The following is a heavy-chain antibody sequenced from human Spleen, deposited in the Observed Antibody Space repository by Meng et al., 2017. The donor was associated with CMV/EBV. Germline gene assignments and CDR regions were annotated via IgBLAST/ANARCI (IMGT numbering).Heavy chain of an antibody. V-gene: IGHV1-2*02. Sequence: SVKVSCKASGYTFTGYYMHWVRQAPGQGLEWMGWINPNSGGTNYAQKFQGRVSMTRETSISTAYMELSRLRSDDTAVYYCAREAHCSSSSCAVDYWGQGTLVTVSS. D-gene: IGHD2-2*01. CDR2: INPNSGGT. CDR1: GYTFTGYY. CDR3: AREAHCSSSSCAVDY. J-gene: IGHJ4*02.